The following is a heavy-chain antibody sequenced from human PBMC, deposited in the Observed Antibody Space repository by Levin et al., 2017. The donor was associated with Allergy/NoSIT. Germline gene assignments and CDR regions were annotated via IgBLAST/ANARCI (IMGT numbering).Heavy chain of an antibody. D-gene: IGHD3-22*01. Sequence: GGSLRLSCAASGFTFSSYAMHWVRQAPGKGLEYVSAISSNGVSTYYANSVKGRFTISRDNSKNTLYLQLGSLRADDMAVYYCAREGFYYDSGGYYAKTVDYWGQGTLVTVSS. CDR3: AREGFYYDSGGYYAKTVDY. CDR2: ISSNGVST. J-gene: IGHJ4*02. V-gene: IGHV3-64*01. CDR1: GFTFSSYA.